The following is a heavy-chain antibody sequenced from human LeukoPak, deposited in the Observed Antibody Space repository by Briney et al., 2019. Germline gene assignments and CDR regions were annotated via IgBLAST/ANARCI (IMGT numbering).Heavy chain of an antibody. CDR3: VRSPGSLFDY. CDR1: GFTFSSYA. J-gene: IGHJ4*02. V-gene: IGHV3-30*14. CDR2: ISYDGSNK. Sequence: GGSLRLSCAASGFTFSSYAMHWVRQAPGKGLEWVAVISYDGSNKYYADSVKGRFTISRDNSKNTLYLQMNNVRAEDTALYYCVRSPGSLFDYWGQGTLVTVSS.